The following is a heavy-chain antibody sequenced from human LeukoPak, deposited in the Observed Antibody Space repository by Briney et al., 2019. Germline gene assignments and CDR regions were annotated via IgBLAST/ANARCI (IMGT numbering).Heavy chain of an antibody. Sequence: GGSLRLSCAASRFTFSRYAMHWVRQAPGKGLEWVAVISYDGSNKYYADSVKGRFTISRDNSKNTLYLQMNSLRAEDTAVYYCARDLKRGIAVAGMEIDYWGQGTLVTVSS. CDR3: ARDLKRGIAVAGMEIDY. CDR2: ISYDGSNK. V-gene: IGHV3-30-3*01. D-gene: IGHD6-19*01. J-gene: IGHJ4*02. CDR1: RFTFSRYA.